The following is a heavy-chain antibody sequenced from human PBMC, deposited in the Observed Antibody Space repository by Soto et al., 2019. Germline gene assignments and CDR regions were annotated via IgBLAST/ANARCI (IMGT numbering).Heavy chain of an antibody. CDR1: GGSISSYY. V-gene: IGHV4-4*07. CDR3: ARDMSGSYSEGHFDY. J-gene: IGHJ4*02. Sequence: QVQLQESGPGLVKPSETLSLTCTVSGGSISSYYWSWIRQPAGKGLEWIGRIYTSGSTNYNPSLKSRVTLSVDTSKNRCSLKLSSVTAADTAVYYCARDMSGSYSEGHFDYWGQGTLVTVSS. D-gene: IGHD1-26*01. CDR2: IYTSGST.